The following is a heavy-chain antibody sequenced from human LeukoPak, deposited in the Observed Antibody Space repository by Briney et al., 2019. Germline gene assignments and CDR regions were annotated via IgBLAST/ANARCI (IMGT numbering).Heavy chain of an antibody. CDR2: ITATSSST. J-gene: IGHJ4*02. V-gene: IGHV3-23*01. CDR3: AKLFESGTYNNFFHY. CDR1: GFTFDDYS. Sequence: PGRSLRLSCAASGFTFDDYSMHWVRQAAGKGLEWVSAITATSSSTHDADSVQGRFTISRDNSKNTLYLQMNSLRPEDAAIYYCAKLFESGTYNNFFHYWGQGTLVTVSS. D-gene: IGHD3-10*01.